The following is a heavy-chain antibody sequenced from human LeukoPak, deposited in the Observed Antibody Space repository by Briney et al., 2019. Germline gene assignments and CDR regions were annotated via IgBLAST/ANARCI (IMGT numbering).Heavy chain of an antibody. CDR2: INPSGGST. CDR1: GYTFTSYY. J-gene: IGHJ4*02. V-gene: IGHV1-46*01. CDR3: ARDRPGDSSGYYYHFGY. D-gene: IGHD3-22*01. Sequence: GASVKVSCKASGYTFTSYYMHWVRQAPGQGLERMGIINPSGGSTSYEQKFQGRVTMTRDMSTSTVYMELSSLRSEDTAVYYCARDRPGDSSGYYYHFGYWGQGTLVTVSS.